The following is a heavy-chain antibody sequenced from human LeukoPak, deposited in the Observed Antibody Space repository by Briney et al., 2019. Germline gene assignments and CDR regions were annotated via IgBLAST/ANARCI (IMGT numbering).Heavy chain of an antibody. CDR3: ARISTITYYFDF. CDR1: GFTFTDHY. CDR2: IGTGGGTI. V-gene: IGHV3-11*01. D-gene: IGHD3-10*01. J-gene: IGHJ4*02. Sequence: GGSLRLSCATSGFTFTDHYMSWIRQAPGKGLEWVSYIGTGGGTIYYADSVKGRFTVSRDNAKNSLFLQMNSLKVEDTAIYYRARISTITYYFDFWGQGTLVTVSS.